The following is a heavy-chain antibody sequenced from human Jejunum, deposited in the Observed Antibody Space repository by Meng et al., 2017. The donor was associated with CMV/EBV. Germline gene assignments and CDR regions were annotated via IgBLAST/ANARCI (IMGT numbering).Heavy chain of an antibody. CDR3: ARDFWDTDYTGY. Sequence: SGFTFSSYAMNWVRQAPGKGLEWVSSISASSSYIYYADSMKGRFTISRDNAKNSLYLQMNSLRDEDTAVYYCARDFWDTDYTGYWGQGTLVTVSS. J-gene: IGHJ4*02. CDR1: GFTFSSYA. CDR2: ISASSSYI. V-gene: IGHV3-21*01. D-gene: IGHD3-16*01.